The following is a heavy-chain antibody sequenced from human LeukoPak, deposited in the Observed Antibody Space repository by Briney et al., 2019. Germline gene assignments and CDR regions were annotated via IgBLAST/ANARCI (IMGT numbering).Heavy chain of an antibody. V-gene: IGHV3-30*19. J-gene: IGHJ4*02. CDR2: ISYDGNDK. CDR1: GFTFSNND. CDR3: ARDQDGY. Sequence: PGGSLRLSCAASGFTFSNNDMNWVRQAPGKGLAWVASISYDGNDKNYADSVKGRFTVSRDNSKNTLYLQMNSLSAEDTAVYYCARDQDGYWGQGTLVTVSS. D-gene: IGHD2-15*01.